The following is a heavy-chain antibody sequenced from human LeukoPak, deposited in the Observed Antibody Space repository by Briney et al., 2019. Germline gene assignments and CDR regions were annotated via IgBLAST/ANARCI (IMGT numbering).Heavy chain of an antibody. CDR3: ARDGYYYDSSGYYAFDY. Sequence: PSETLSLTCTVSGGSISSYYWSWIRQPPGKGLEWIGYIYYSGSTNYNPSLKSRVTISVDTSKNQFSLKLSSVTAADTAVYYCARDGYYYDSSGYYAFDYWGQGTLVTVSS. D-gene: IGHD3-22*01. J-gene: IGHJ4*02. CDR1: GGSISSYY. CDR2: IYYSGST. V-gene: IGHV4-59*12.